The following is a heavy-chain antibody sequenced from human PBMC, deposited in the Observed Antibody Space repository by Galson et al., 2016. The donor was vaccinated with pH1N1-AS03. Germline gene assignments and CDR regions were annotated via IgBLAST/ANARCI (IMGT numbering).Heavy chain of an antibody. D-gene: IGHD5/OR15-5a*01. CDR3: AKAAEFASTTYDFEY. J-gene: IGHJ4*02. Sequence: SLRLSCAASGFIFTSYTMHWVRQAPGKGLEWVAVISFDGNSRYYMDSVKGRFSISRDDSKNTLYLQMNSLRAEDTAVYYCAKAAEFASTTYDFEYWGQGTLVTVTS. CDR1: GFIFTSYT. V-gene: IGHV3-30*18. CDR2: ISFDGNSR.